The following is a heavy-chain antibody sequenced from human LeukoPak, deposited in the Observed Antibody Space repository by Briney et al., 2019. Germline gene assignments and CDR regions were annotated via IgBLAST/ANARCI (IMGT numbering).Heavy chain of an antibody. J-gene: IGHJ3*02. CDR1: GYTFTSYG. Sequence: ASVKVSCKASGYTFTSYGISWVRQAPGQGLEWMGWISAYNGNTNYAQKLQGRVTMTTDTSTSTAYMELRSLRSDDTAVYYCARDCSSTSCFRRDAFDIWGQGTMVTVSS. V-gene: IGHV1-18*01. CDR2: ISAYNGNT. D-gene: IGHD2-2*01. CDR3: ARDCSSTSCFRRDAFDI.